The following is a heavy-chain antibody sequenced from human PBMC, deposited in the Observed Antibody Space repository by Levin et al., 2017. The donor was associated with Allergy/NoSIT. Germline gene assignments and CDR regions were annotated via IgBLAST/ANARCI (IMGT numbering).Heavy chain of an antibody. V-gene: IGHV3-20*04. J-gene: IGHJ3*02. CDR1: GFTFDHYG. CDR3: ARLMIGYCSGGSCYSGGFDI. CDR2: INWNGSST. D-gene: IGHD2-15*01. Sequence: GESLKISCAASGFTFDHYGMSWVRQAPGKGLEWVSAINWNGSSTGYADSVKGRFTISRDNAKNSLYLQMNSLRAEDTAWYYCARLMIGYCSGGSCYSGGFDIWGQGTMVTVSS.